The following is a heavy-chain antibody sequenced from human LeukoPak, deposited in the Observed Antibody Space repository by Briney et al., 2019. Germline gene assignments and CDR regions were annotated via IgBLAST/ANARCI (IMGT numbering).Heavy chain of an antibody. D-gene: IGHD7-27*01. J-gene: IGHJ4*02. CDR2: IYSGGST. CDR3: ARERGGPWGEVGYFDY. CDR1: GFTVSSNY. V-gene: IGHV3-53*01. Sequence: GGSLRLSCAASGFTVSSNYMSWVRQAPGKGLEWVSVIYSGGSTHYADSVKGRFTISRDNSKNTLYLQMNSLRAEDTAVYYCARERGGPWGEVGYFDYWGQGTLVTVSS.